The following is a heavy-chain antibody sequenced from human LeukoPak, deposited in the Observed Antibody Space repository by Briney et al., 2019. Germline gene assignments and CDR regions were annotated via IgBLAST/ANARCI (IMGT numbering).Heavy chain of an antibody. CDR1: GYTFTGYY. D-gene: IGHD5-24*01. CDR3: ARDRGYEMATNISP. Sequence: ASVKVSCKASGYTFTGYYMHWVRQAPGQGLEWMGWINPNSGGTNYAQKFQGRVTMTRDTSISTAYMELSRLRSDDTAVYYCARDRGYEMATNISPWGQGTLVTVSS. V-gene: IGHV1-2*02. CDR2: INPNSGGT. J-gene: IGHJ5*02.